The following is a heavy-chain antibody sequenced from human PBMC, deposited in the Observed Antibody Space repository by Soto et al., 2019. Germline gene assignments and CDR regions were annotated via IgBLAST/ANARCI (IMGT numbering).Heavy chain of an antibody. D-gene: IGHD6-19*01. CDR1: GFTFSTYA. V-gene: IGHV3-23*01. CDR3: AKERAVAGFDY. J-gene: IGHJ4*02. Sequence: EVQVLESGGGLVQPGGSLRLSCVASGFTFSTYAMSWVRQAPGKGLEWVSTISGGSTYYADSVKGRFTISRDNSKNTLSMQRNSLRAEDTAVYYCAKERAVAGFDYWGQGTLVTVSS. CDR2: ISGGST.